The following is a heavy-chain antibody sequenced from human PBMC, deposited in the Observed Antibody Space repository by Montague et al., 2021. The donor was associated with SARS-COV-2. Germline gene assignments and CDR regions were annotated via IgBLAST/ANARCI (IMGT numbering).Heavy chain of an antibody. Sequence: PALVKTTQTLTLTCTFSGFSLSTSGVGVGWIRQPPGKALEWLALIYWXDDKRYSPSLKSRLTITKDTSKDQVVLTMTNMDPVDTATYYCAHRGDLWVGPYFDYWGQGTLVTVSS. J-gene: IGHJ4*02. CDR2: IYWXDDK. V-gene: IGHV2-5*02. D-gene: IGHD2-21*02. CDR3: AHRGDLWVGPYFDY. CDR1: GFSLSTSGVG.